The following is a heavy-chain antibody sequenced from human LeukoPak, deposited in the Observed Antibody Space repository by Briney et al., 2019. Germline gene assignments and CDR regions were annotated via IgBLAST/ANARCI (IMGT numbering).Heavy chain of an antibody. D-gene: IGHD1-1*01. V-gene: IGHV3-23*01. Sequence: GGSLRLSCAASGFTFSGYTMSWVRQAPGKGLEWVSTTTGSGGSTFYADSVKGRFTISRDNSRSTLYLQMNSLRAEDTAIYYCAKVWYKYFDFWGQGTLVAVSS. CDR3: AKVWYKYFDF. CDR2: TTGSGGST. J-gene: IGHJ4*02. CDR1: GFTFSGYT.